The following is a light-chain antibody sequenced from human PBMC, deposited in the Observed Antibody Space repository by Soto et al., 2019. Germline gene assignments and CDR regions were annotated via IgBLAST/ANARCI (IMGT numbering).Light chain of an antibody. CDR1: SSDVGSYNY. Sequence: QSALTQPASVSGSPGQSITISCTGTSSDVGSYNYVSWFQQHPGKAPKLMIYEVSKRPSGVPDRFSGSKSGNTASLTVSGRQDADEADYYCNSYAGSNNWVFGGGTKLTVL. CDR2: EVS. J-gene: IGLJ3*02. CDR3: NSYAGSNNWV. V-gene: IGLV2-8*01.